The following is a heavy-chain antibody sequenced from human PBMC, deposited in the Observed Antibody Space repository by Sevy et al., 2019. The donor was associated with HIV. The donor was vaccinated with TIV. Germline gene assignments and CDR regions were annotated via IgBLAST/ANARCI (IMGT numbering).Heavy chain of an antibody. Sequence: GGSLRLSCAVSGFTFNNAWMNWVRQAPGTGLQWVGLIKSKIDGETTDYAAPVKGRFTISRDDSKNTLYLQMNSLKIEDTAVSYCATAPGYYDSAPFDYWGPGTLVTVSS. CDR2: IKSKIDGETT. CDR1: GFTFNNAW. D-gene: IGHD3-22*01. CDR3: ATAPGYYDSAPFDY. J-gene: IGHJ4*02. V-gene: IGHV3-15*01.